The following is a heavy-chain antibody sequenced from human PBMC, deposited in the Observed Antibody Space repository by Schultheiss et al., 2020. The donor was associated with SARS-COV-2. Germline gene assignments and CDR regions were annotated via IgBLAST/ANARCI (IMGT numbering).Heavy chain of an antibody. Sequence: GGSLRLSCAASGFTFSSYAMSWVRQAPGKGLEWVAVISYDGSNKYYADSVKGRFTISRDNAKNSLYLQMDSLRAEDTALYYCARVNHRGGNWFDPWGQGTLVTVSS. CDR3: ARVNHRGGNWFDP. V-gene: IGHV3-30*03. J-gene: IGHJ5*02. D-gene: IGHD3-10*01. CDR1: GFTFSSYA. CDR2: ISYDGSNK.